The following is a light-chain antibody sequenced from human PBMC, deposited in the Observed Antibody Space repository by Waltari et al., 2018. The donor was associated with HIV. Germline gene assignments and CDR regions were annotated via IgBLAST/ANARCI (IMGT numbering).Light chain of an antibody. CDR3: QQYGSSPYT. Sequence: EIVLTQSPGTLSLSPGERATLSCRASQSVRSSYLAWYQQEPGQAPRLLIYAASRRATGIPDRFSGSGSGTDFTLTISGLEPEDFAVYYCQQYGSSPYTFGQGTNLEIK. CDR1: QSVRSSY. V-gene: IGKV3-20*01. J-gene: IGKJ2*01. CDR2: AAS.